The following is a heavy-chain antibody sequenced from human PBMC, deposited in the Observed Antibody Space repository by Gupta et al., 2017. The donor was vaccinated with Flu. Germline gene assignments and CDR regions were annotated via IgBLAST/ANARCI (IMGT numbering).Heavy chain of an antibody. Sequence: PGKGLEWIGSVYHTGTAYYNPSLKSRVTMSIDSSKNHVSLKLSSVTAADTAVYYCARSNAASAFYYYYYLDVWGKGTTVTVSS. CDR3: ARSNAASAFYYYYYLDV. D-gene: IGHD2-8*01. J-gene: IGHJ6*03. CDR2: VYHTGTA. V-gene: IGHV4-39*02.